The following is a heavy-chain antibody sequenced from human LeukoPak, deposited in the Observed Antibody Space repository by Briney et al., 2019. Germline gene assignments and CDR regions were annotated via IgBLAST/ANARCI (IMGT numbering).Heavy chain of an antibody. CDR1: GGSISSYY. Sequence: SETLSLTCTVSGGSISSYYWSWIRQPAGKGLEWIGRIYTSGSTNYNPSLKSRVTMSVDASKNQFSLKLSSVTAADTAVYYCARDIVVVAQQNWFDPWGQGTLVTVSS. J-gene: IGHJ5*02. CDR3: ARDIVVVAQQNWFDP. CDR2: IYTSGST. V-gene: IGHV4-4*07. D-gene: IGHD2-15*01.